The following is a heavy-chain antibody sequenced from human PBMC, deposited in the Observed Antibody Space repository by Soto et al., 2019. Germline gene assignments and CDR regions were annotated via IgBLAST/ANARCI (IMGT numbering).Heavy chain of an antibody. CDR3: AKDSGSGSYYLYYYGMDV. Sequence: QVQLVESGGGVVQPGRSLRLSCAASGFTFSSYGMHWVRQAPGKGLEWVAVISYDGSNKYYADSVKGRFTISRDNSKNTLYLQMNSLRAEDTAVYCCAKDSGSGSYYLYYYGMDVWGQGTTVTVSS. D-gene: IGHD3-10*01. V-gene: IGHV3-30*18. J-gene: IGHJ6*02. CDR1: GFTFSSYG. CDR2: ISYDGSNK.